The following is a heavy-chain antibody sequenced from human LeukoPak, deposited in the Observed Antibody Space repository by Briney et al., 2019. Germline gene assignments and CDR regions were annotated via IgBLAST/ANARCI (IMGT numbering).Heavy chain of an antibody. CDR3: ARRYCSGGSCYSALDY. CDR2: IYYSGST. D-gene: IGHD2-15*01. V-gene: IGHV4-59*08. J-gene: IGHJ4*02. CDR1: GGSLSSYY. Sequence: SETLSLTCTVSGGSLSSYYWSWIRQPPGKGLEWIGYIYYSGSTNYNPPLKSRVTISVDTSKNQFSLKLSSVTAADTAVYYCARRYCSGGSCYSALDYWGQGTLVTVSS.